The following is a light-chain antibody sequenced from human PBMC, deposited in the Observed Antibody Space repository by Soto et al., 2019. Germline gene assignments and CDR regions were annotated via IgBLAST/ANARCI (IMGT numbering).Light chain of an antibody. CDR3: QQFTSYPIT. CDR2: DVS. J-gene: IGKJ5*01. Sequence: AIQLTQSPSSLSASVGDRVTITCRASQDIIGALAWYQQKPGKAPKILIYDVSTLESGVPSRFSGSSSGTDFTLTISSLQPVDFATYYCQQFTSYPITFGQGTRLEIK. CDR1: QDIIGA. V-gene: IGKV1-13*02.